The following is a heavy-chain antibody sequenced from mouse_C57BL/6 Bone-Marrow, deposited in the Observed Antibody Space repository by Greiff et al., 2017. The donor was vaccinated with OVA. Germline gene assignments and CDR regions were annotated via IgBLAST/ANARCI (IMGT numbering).Heavy chain of an antibody. V-gene: IGHV1-64*01. D-gene: IGHD1-2*01. J-gene: IGHJ1*03. CDR3: ARLGTTARYFDV. CDR2: IHPNSGST. Sequence: QVQLQQSGAELVKPGASVKLSCKASGYTFTSYWMHWVKQRPGQGLEWIGMIHPNSGSTNYNEKFKSKATLTVDKSSSTAYMQLSSLTSEDSAVYYCARLGTTARYFDVWGTGTTVTVSS. CDR1: GYTFTSYW.